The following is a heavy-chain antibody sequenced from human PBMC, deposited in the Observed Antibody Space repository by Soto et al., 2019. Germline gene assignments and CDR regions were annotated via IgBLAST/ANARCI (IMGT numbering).Heavy chain of an antibody. CDR1: GGSFSSSG. Sequence: ASVKVSCKASGGSFSSSGISWVRQAPGQELEWVGGISPIFVTSHYAQKFQGRVTITADESTNTAYMELSSLTSEETAVYYCALSLDYHDYTGYSTVGVYFDYWGLGTLVTVSS. V-gene: IGHV1-69*13. J-gene: IGHJ4*02. CDR3: ALSLDYHDYTGYSTVGVYFDY. CDR2: ISPIFVTS. D-gene: IGHD3-22*01.